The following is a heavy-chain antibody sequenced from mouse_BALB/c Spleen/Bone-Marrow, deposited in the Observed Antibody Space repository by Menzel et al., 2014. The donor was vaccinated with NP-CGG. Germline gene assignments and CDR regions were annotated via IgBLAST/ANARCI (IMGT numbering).Heavy chain of an antibody. J-gene: IGHJ4*01. CDR3: SRHYYSSPSYAMAY. Sequence: VKLQESGAELVKTGASVKLSCKASGYTFTNYYIYWVKQRPGQGLEWIGGINPSNGGTKFNEKSKNKATLTIDKSSSTAYIQLSSLTSEDSAVYYCSRHYYSSPSYAMAYWCQGTSVTVSS. V-gene: IGHV1S81*02. CDR1: GYTFTNYY. CDR2: INPSNGGT. D-gene: IGHD1-2*01.